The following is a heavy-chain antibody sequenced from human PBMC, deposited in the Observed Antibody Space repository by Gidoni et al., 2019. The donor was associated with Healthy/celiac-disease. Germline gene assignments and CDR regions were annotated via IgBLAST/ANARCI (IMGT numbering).Heavy chain of an antibody. CDR3: ARATDYDFWSGYRPFDY. J-gene: IGHJ4*02. Sequence: QVQLQESGPGLVKPSGTLSPTCAVPGGSIRSSNWWSWVRQPPGKGLEWIGEIYHSGSTNYNPSLKSRVTISVDKSKNQFSLKLSSVTAADTAVYYCARATDYDFWSGYRPFDYWGQGTLVTVSS. V-gene: IGHV4-4*02. CDR1: GGSIRSSNW. D-gene: IGHD3-3*01. CDR2: IYHSGST.